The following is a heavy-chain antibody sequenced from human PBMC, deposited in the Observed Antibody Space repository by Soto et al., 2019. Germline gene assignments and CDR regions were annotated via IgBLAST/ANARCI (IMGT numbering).Heavy chain of an antibody. V-gene: IGHV1-18*01. Sequence: QVQLVQSGGEVKKPGASVKVSCKASGYTFTAYGVSWVRQAPGQGLEWMGWISAYNGNTDYAQKLQGRVTMTTDTSTSTAYMELTSLRSDDTAVYYCARDKSGAVTSPGDYWGQGTLVTVSS. CDR2: ISAYNGNT. CDR3: ARDKSGAVTSPGDY. CDR1: GYTFTAYG. D-gene: IGHD2-8*02. J-gene: IGHJ4*02.